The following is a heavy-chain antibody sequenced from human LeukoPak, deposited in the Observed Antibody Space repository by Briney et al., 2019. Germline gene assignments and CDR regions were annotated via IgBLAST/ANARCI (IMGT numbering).Heavy chain of an antibody. CDR3: ARDDSGSSLLLDY. J-gene: IGHJ4*02. CDR1: GGTFSSYA. Sequence: EASVKVSCKASGGTFSSYAISWVRQAPGQGLEWVGGIIPIFGTANYAQKFQGRVTITADESTSTAYMELSSLRSEDTAVYYCARDDSGSSLLLDYWGQGTLVTVSS. D-gene: IGHD1-26*01. CDR2: IIPIFGTA. V-gene: IGHV1-69*13.